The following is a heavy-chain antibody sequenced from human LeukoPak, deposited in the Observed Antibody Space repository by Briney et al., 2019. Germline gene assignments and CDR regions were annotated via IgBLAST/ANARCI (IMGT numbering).Heavy chain of an antibody. CDR1: LGSLSGYY. CDR2: INHRGST. CDR3: ARGPRYCSSTSCYRNYYYYYMDV. D-gene: IGHD2-2*02. J-gene: IGHJ6*03. V-gene: IGHV4-34*01. Sequence: PSETLSDTRAFSLGSLSGYYWSSIRPPPARGLAGIGQINHRGSTNYNPSLKSRVTISVDTSKNEFALKLSSVAAADTAVYYCARGPRYCSSTSCYRNYYYYYMDVWGKGTTVTVSS.